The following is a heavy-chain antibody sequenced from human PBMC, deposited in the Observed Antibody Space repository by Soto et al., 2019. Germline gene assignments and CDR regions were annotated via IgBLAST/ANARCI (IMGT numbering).Heavy chain of an antibody. CDR1: GFTFSTYW. CDR3: ARDAYYDMGV. V-gene: IGHV3-74*01. J-gene: IGHJ6*02. Sequence: EVQLVESGGGLVQPGGSLRLSCAASGFTFSTYWMHWVRQAPGKGLVWVSRSNNDGSTTNYADSVKGRFTISSDNAKNTLYLQMNSLRAEDTAVYYCARDAYYDMGVWGQGTTVTVSS. CDR2: SNNDGSTT.